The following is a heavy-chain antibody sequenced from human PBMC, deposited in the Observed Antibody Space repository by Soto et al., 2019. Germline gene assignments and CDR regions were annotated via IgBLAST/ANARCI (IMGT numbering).Heavy chain of an antibody. Sequence: SETLSLTCSVSGGSANSGGYSWSWIRQPPGKGLEWIGFISPSGSPAYNPSLKSRVTISVDRSNNQISLELSSVTAADAAVYYCTRGVLAWGPGTLVTVSS. CDR3: TRGVLA. CDR1: GGSANSGGYS. D-gene: IGHD2-8*01. J-gene: IGHJ5*02. V-gene: IGHV4-30-2*01. CDR2: ISPSGSP.